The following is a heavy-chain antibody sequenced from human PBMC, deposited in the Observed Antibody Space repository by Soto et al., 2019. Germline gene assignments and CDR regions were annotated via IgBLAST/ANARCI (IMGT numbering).Heavy chain of an antibody. CDR1: GFTFSDYW. D-gene: IGHD2-2*01. V-gene: IGHV3-7*03. CDR2: IKFDRSEK. CDR3: VKDGGYCSSTTCYSPRNHYFDS. J-gene: IGHJ4*02. Sequence: PGESLKISCAASGFTFSDYWMSWVRQAPGKGPEWVANIKFDRSEKQYVDSVKGRFSISRDNSRNSLFLQMNSLRAGDTAVYYCVKDGGYCSSTTCYSPRNHYFDSWGQGTLVTVSS.